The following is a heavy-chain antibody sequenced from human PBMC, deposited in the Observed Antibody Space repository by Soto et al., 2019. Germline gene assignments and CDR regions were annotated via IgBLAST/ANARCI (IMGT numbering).Heavy chain of an antibody. V-gene: IGHV1-18*01. CDR3: AMVDVYVTPSPQDV. J-gene: IGHJ6*02. CDR2: INTYNGNT. Sequence: ASVKVSCKASGYSFTRYGIAWARQAPGQGPEWMGWINTYNGNTNYAQNLQGRVTLTTDTSTSTAYMELTSLRSNDTAIYYCAMVDVYVTPSPQDVWGQETTLNVSS. CDR1: GYSFTRYG. D-gene: IGHD3-16*01.